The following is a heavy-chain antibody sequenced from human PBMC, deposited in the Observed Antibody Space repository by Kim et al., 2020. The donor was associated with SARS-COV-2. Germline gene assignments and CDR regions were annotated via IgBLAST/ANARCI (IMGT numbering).Heavy chain of an antibody. J-gene: IGHJ4*02. Sequence: GESLQISCKGSGYSFTSYWISWVRQMPGKGLEWMGRIDPSDSYTNYSPSFQGHVTISADKSISTAYLQWSSLKASDTAMYYCARHKARIAVAGWIDYWGQGTLVTVSS. D-gene: IGHD6-19*01. V-gene: IGHV5-10-1*01. CDR3: ARHKARIAVAGWIDY. CDR2: IDPSDSYT. CDR1: GYSFTSYW.